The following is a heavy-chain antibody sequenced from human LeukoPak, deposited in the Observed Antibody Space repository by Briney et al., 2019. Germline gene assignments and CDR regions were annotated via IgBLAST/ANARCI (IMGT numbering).Heavy chain of an antibody. CDR3: AKTQLVVPAAINYFDY. Sequence: PGGSLRLSCAASGFTFSSYAMSWVRQAPGKGLEWVSAIGGSGGSTYYADSVKGRFTISRDNSKNTLYLQMNSLRAEDTAVYYCAKTQLVVPAAINYFDYWGQGTLVTVSS. V-gene: IGHV3-23*01. J-gene: IGHJ4*02. CDR1: GFTFSSYA. D-gene: IGHD2-2*01. CDR2: IGGSGGST.